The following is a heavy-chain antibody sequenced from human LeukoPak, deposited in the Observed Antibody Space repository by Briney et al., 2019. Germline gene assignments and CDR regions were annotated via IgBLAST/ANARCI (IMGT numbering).Heavy chain of an antibody. V-gene: IGHV3-23*01. Sequence: GGSLRLSCAASGFTFSSYAMSWVRQAPGKGLEWVSAISGSGGSTYYADSVKGRFTISRDNSKNTLYLQMNSLRAEDTAVYYFAKGRLLWFGELIDYWGQGNLVTVSS. CDR3: AKGRLLWFGELIDY. J-gene: IGHJ4*02. D-gene: IGHD3-10*01. CDR2: ISGSGGST. CDR1: GFTFSSYA.